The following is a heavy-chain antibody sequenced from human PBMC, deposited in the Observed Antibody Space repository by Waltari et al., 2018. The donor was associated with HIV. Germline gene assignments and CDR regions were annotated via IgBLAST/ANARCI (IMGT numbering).Heavy chain of an antibody. CDR2: FCCNMVVS. Sequence: EVKLVESGGGLVQPGRSMRLSCEVSGFTFADYAIHWVRQAPGRVLELVCSFCCNMVVSGYANSVKGRFTISRDNAKDSLYLEMNSLRSDDTAFYYCARRAFQGGSLTDWGQGTLVTVSS. CDR3: ARRAFQGGSLTD. J-gene: IGHJ4*02. CDR1: GFTFADYA. V-gene: IGHV3-9*01. D-gene: IGHD3-16*01.